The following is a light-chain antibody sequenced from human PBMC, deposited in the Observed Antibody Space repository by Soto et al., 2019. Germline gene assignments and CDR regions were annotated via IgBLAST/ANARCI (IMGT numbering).Light chain of an antibody. V-gene: IGLV2-8*01. J-gene: IGLJ1*01. Sequence: QSVLTQPPSASGSPGQSVTISCTGTSSDVGAYNYVSWYQQHPGKVPKLMIYEVSKRPSGVPDRFSGSKSGNTASLTVSGLQAEDEADYYCISYAGSNIFVFRTGTKVTVL. CDR1: SSDVGAYNY. CDR2: EVS. CDR3: ISYAGSNIFV.